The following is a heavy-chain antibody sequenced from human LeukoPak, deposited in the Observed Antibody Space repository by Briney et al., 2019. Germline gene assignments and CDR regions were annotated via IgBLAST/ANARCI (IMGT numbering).Heavy chain of an antibody. Sequence: GASLRLSCVASGFTFSNSTMSLGRPAPGEGLELASVVSGGGHNTYYADSVKGRFTMSRDNSKRTVYLQMNSLRAEDTAVYYCAKDLSSWYYPFDAWGQGTLVTVSS. V-gene: IGHV3-23*01. CDR2: VSGGGHNT. CDR1: GFTFSNST. D-gene: IGHD2-2*01. CDR3: AKDLSSWYYPFDA. J-gene: IGHJ5*02.